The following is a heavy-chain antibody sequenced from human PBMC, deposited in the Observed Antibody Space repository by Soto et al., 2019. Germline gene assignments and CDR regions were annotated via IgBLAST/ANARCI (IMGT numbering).Heavy chain of an antibody. Sequence: QVQLVESGGGVVQPGRSLRLSCAASGFTFSSYGMHWVRQAPGQGLEWVAVIWYDGSNKYYADSVKGRFTISRDNSKNTLYLQMNSLRAEDTAVYYCARDLPAAGTWDYWGQGTMVTVSS. D-gene: IGHD6-13*01. J-gene: IGHJ4*02. V-gene: IGHV3-33*01. CDR1: GFTFSSYG. CDR2: IWYDGSNK. CDR3: ARDLPAAGTWDY.